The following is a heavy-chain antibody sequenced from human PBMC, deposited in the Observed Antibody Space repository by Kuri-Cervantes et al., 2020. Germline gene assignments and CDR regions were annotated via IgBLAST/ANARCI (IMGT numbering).Heavy chain of an antibody. V-gene: IGHV4-59*01. CDR1: GGSISSYY. CDR2: IYYSGST. J-gene: IGHJ4*02. D-gene: IGHD3-10*01. CDR3: ARNRWVGYGSGFDH. Sequence: SETLSLTCTVSGGSISSYYWSWIRQPQGKGLERIGYIYYSGSTNYNPSLKSRVTISVDTSKNQFSLKLASVTASDTAVYYCARNRWVGYGSGFDHWGQGALVTVSS.